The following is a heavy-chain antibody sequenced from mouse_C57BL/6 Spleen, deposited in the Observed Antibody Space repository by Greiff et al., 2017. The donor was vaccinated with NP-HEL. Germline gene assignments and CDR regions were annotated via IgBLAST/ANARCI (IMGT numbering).Heavy chain of an antibody. CDR2: IWWDDAK. Sequence: QVQLKESGPGILQPSQSLSLTCSFSGFSLSTFGMGVGWLRQPSGKGLEWLAHIWWDDAKYYNPALNSRLTISKDTSKNQVFLKIANVDTADTATYCCARIGSAADPDYWGQGTTLTVSS. CDR1: GFSLSTFGMG. V-gene: IGHV8-8*01. J-gene: IGHJ2*01. CDR3: ARIGSAADPDY.